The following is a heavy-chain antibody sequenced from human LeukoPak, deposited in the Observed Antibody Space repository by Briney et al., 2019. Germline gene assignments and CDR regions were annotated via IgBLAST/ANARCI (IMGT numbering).Heavy chain of an antibody. V-gene: IGHV4-38-2*02. Sequence: SETLSLTCTLSSYSISSGYYWGWIRQPPGKGLEWIGSIYHSRNTSYNTSLKSRVTISVDTSKNEFSLKLNSVTAADTAVYYCARGSAPAYQHYYYYMDVWGKGTTVTVSS. CDR1: SYSISSGYY. D-gene: IGHD3-16*01. J-gene: IGHJ6*03. CDR2: IYHSRNT. CDR3: ARGSAPAYQHYYYYMDV.